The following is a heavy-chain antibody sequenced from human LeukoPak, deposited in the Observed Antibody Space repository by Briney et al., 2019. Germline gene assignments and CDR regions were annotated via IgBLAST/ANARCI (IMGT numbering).Heavy chain of an antibody. Sequence: PGTLSLTCTVSGGSVSSSSYYWSCTRPPPGKGLEWLVSISYSGSTYYNPSLKSGVTMPEDTSKNQFSLKLSSVTAADTALYYCRGEDSSGSWLFDYWGQGTRVAVSS. D-gene: IGHD3-22*01. CDR3: RGEDSSGSWLFDY. CDR1: GGSVSSSSYY. J-gene: IGHJ4*02. V-gene: IGHV4-39*01. CDR2: ISYSGST.